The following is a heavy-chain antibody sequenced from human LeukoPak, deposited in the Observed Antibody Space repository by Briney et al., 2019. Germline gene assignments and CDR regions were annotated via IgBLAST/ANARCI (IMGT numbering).Heavy chain of an antibody. CDR1: GFTFSNYW. J-gene: IGHJ4*02. Sequence: GGSLRLSCAASGFTFSNYWMSWVRQAPGKGLEWVGNIKEDGSDKYYVDSVKGRFTISRDNDKNSLYLQMNSLRAEDTAVYYCASTRRGSSVDYWGQGTLVTVSS. D-gene: IGHD1-26*01. CDR2: IKEDGSDK. CDR3: ASTRRGSSVDY. V-gene: IGHV3-7*01.